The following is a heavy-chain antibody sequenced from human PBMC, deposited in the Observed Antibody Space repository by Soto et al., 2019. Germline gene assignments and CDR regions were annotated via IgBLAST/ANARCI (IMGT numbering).Heavy chain of an antibody. D-gene: IGHD3-22*01. Sequence: GGSLRLSCEVSGFSLSGYGMHWVRQAPGKGLEWVAVISYDGSNKYYADSVKGRFTISRDNAKKSLYLQMNSLRLEDTAVYYCARGDYHDTSGPFSDAFDVWGPGTMVTVSS. J-gene: IGHJ3*01. CDR3: ARGDYHDTSGPFSDAFDV. V-gene: IGHV3-33*05. CDR2: ISYDGSNK. CDR1: GFSLSGYG.